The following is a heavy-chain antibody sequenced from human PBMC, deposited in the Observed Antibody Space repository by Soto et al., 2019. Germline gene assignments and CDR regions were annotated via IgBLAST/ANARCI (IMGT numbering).Heavy chain of an antibody. Sequence: SETLSLTCTVSGGSISSGGYYWSWIRQHPGKGLEWIGYIYYSGSTYYNPSLKIRVTISVDTSKNQFSLKLSSVTAADTAVYYCARDKGPYPTSWYSSAPGNWFDPWGQGTLVTVSS. J-gene: IGHJ5*02. CDR2: IYYSGST. V-gene: IGHV4-31*03. D-gene: IGHD6-13*01. CDR1: GGSISSGGYY. CDR3: ARDKGPYPTSWYSSAPGNWFDP.